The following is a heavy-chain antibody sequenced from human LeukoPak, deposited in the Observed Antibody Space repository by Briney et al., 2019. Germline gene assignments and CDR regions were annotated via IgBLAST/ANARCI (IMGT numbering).Heavy chain of an antibody. J-gene: IGHJ4*02. CDR2: ISGSGGST. CDR3: AKDGTAEWELPYYFDY. D-gene: IGHD1-26*01. V-gene: IGHV3-23*01. CDR1: GFTFSSYA. Sequence: GGSLRLSCAASGFTFSSYAMSWVRQAPGKGLEWVSAISGSGGSTYYADSVKGRFTISRDNSKNTLYLQMNSLRAEDTAVYYCAKDGTAEWELPYYFDYWGQGTLVTVSS.